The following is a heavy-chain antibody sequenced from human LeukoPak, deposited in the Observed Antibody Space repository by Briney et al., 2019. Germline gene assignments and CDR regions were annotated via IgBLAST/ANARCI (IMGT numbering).Heavy chain of an antibody. CDR3: AGDLTGDSGWKEYFQH. Sequence: GGSLRLSCAASGFTFSSYEMNWVRQAPGKGLEWVSYISSSGSTIYYADSVKGRFTISRDNAKNSLYLQMNSLRAEDTAVYYCAGDLTGDSGWKEYFQHWGQGTLVTVSS. CDR2: ISSSGSTI. CDR1: GFTFSSYE. V-gene: IGHV3-48*03. J-gene: IGHJ1*01. D-gene: IGHD6-19*01.